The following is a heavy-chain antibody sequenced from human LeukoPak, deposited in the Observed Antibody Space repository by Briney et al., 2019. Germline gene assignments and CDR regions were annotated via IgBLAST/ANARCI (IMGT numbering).Heavy chain of an antibody. J-gene: IGHJ3*02. V-gene: IGHV1-18*01. Sequence: ASVKVSCKASGYTFTSYGISWVRQAPGQGLEWMGWISAYNGNTNYAQKLQGRVTMTTDTSTSTAYMELRSLRSDDTAVYYCATPGYSYGYVFPCAFDIWGQGTMVTVSS. CDR2: ISAYNGNT. CDR1: GYTFTSYG. D-gene: IGHD5-18*01. CDR3: ATPGYSYGYVFPCAFDI.